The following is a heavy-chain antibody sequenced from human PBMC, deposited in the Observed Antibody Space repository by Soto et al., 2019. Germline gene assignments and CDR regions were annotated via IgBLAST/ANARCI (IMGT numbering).Heavy chain of an antibody. CDR3: ARESEDLTSNFDY. CDR1: GFTFTRYS. J-gene: IGHJ4*02. V-gene: IGHV3-21*06. CDR2: ISSTTNYI. Sequence: GALSLSCAASGFTFTRYSMNWVRQAPGKGLEWVSSISSTTNYIYYGDSMKGRFTISRDNAKNSLYLEMNSLRAEDTAVYYCARESEDLTSNFDYWGQGXLVTVYS.